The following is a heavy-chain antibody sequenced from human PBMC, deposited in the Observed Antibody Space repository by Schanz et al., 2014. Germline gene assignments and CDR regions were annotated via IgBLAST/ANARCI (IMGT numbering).Heavy chain of an antibody. CDR3: AKDAPYPFDL. Sequence: EVQLVESGGGLVQPGGSLRLSCLASGFAFSSYGMNWLRQAPGKGLEWVSSISGDHRNTFYADSVKGRFTISRDNSKNTLYLQMNSLRAEDTAIYYCAKDAPYPFDLWGRGTLITVSS. CDR1: GFAFSSYG. CDR2: ISGDHRNT. J-gene: IGHJ2*01. V-gene: IGHV3-23*04.